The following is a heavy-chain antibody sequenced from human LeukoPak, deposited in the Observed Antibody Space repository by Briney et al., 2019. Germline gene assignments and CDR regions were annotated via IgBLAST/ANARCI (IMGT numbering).Heavy chain of an antibody. Sequence: SETLSLTCTVSGGSISSSSYYWGWIRQPPGKGLEWIGSIYHSGSTYYNPSLKSRVTISVDTSKNQFSLKLSSVTAADTAVYYCARMWLSSGTNWFDPWGQGTLVTVSS. V-gene: IGHV4-39*07. J-gene: IGHJ5*02. CDR1: GGSISSSSYY. CDR2: IYHSGST. D-gene: IGHD3-22*01. CDR3: ARMWLSSGTNWFDP.